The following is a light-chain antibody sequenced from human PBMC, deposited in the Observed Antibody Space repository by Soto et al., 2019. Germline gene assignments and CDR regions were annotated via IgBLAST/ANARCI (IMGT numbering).Light chain of an antibody. J-gene: IGLJ2*01. Sequence: QSALTQPPSASGSPGQSVTISCTGTSSDVGGYNYVSWYQQHPGKAPKLMISEVSKRPSGVPDRFSGSKSGNTASLTVSGLQAEDEADYYCSSYADSIVLFGGETKLPVL. CDR3: SSYADSIVL. CDR1: SSDVGGYNY. V-gene: IGLV2-8*01. CDR2: EVS.